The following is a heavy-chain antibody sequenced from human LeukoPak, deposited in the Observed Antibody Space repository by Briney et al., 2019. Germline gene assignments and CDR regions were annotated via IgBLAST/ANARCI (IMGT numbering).Heavy chain of an antibody. D-gene: IGHD1-26*01. CDR3: ARDGGSGSYSSYFDY. V-gene: IGHV3-33*08. J-gene: IGHJ4*02. CDR1: GFTFSAYW. CDR2: IWSDGSQK. Sequence: GGSLRLSCEASGFTFSAYWMSWVRQAPGKGLEWLAVIWSDGSQKYYADSVKGRFTISRDNSKKTVYLQMNSLTAEDTAVYYCARDGGSGSYSSYFDYWGQGTQVTVSS.